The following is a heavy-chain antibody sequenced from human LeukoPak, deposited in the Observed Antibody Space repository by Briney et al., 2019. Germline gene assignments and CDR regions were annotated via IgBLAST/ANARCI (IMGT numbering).Heavy chain of an antibody. CDR3: TRSTNLEAFDI. V-gene: IGHV4-59*01. CDR2: IYYSGST. CDR1: GGSISSYY. D-gene: IGHD2-8*01. J-gene: IGHJ3*02. Sequence: SETLSLTCTVSGGSISSYYWSWIRQPPGKGLEWIGYIYYSGSTNYNPSLKSRVTISVDTSKNQCSLKLSSVTTADTAVYYCTRSTNLEAFDIWGQGTMVTVSS.